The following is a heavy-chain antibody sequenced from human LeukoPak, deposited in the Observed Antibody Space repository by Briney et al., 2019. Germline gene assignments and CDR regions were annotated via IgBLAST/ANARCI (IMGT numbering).Heavy chain of an antibody. D-gene: IGHD3-16*01. Sequence: GGSLRLSCAASGFTFSSYGMHWVRQAPGKGLEWVAFIPYDGSNKYYADSVKGRFTISRDNSKNTLYLQMNSLRAEDTAVYYCGKDHGYVWGSYKDDYYYMDVSGKGTTVTVSS. V-gene: IGHV3-30*02. CDR2: IPYDGSNK. CDR3: GKDHGYVWGSYKDDYYYMDV. CDR1: GFTFSSYG. J-gene: IGHJ6*03.